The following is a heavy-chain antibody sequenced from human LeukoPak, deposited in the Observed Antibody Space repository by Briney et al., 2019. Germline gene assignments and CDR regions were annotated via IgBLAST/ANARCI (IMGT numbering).Heavy chain of an antibody. J-gene: IGHJ4*02. Sequence: SETLSLTCAVSGDSIRSDRWNWIRQIPGRGLEWIGYIYHTATTNYNHSFRTRVTMSLDTSNNQFSLRLTSVTAADTAVYYCARTPARSGWAYYFDYWGQGALVTVSS. D-gene: IGHD6-19*01. CDR2: IYHTATT. V-gene: IGHV4-4*09. CDR1: GDSIRSDR. CDR3: ARTPARSGWAYYFDY.